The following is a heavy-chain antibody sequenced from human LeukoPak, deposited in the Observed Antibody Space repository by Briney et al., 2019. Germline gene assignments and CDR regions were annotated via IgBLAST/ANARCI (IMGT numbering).Heavy chain of an antibody. CDR2: ISSSSSYI. Sequence: PGGSLRLSCTASGFTFGDYAMSWVRQAPGKGLEWVSSISSSSSYIYYADSVKGRFTISRDNAKNSLYLQMNSLRAEDTAVYYCASSAIAVAAHWYWFDPWGQGTLVTVSS. J-gene: IGHJ5*02. V-gene: IGHV3-21*01. D-gene: IGHD6-19*01. CDR3: ASSAIAVAAHWYWFDP. CDR1: GFTFGDYA.